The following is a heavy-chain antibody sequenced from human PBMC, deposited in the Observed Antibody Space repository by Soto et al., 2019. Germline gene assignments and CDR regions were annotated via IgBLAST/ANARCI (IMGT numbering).Heavy chain of an antibody. V-gene: IGHV1-69*13. CDR1: GGTFSSYA. CDR2: IIPIFGTA. D-gene: IGHD3-22*01. Sequence: GASVKVSCKASGGTFSSYAISWVRQAPGQGLEWMGGIIPIFGTANYAQKFQGRVTITADESTSTAYMELSSLRSEDTAVYYCASQPKYYDSSGYSPDSAFDIWGQGTMVTVSS. CDR3: ASQPKYYDSSGYSPDSAFDI. J-gene: IGHJ3*02.